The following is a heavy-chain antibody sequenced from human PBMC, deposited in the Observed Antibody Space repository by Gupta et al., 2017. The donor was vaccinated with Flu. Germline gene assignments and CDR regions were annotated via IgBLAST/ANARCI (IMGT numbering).Heavy chain of an antibody. CDR3: ARQGYGGGDWIDY. Sequence: YWIGWVRQMPGKGLEWMGIIYPGDSDTRYSPSFQGQVTISADKSISTAYLQWSSLTASDTAMYYCARQGYGGGDWIDYWGQGTLVTGSS. CDR2: IYPGDSDT. CDR1: YW. D-gene: IGHD2-21*02. V-gene: IGHV5-51*01. J-gene: IGHJ4*02.